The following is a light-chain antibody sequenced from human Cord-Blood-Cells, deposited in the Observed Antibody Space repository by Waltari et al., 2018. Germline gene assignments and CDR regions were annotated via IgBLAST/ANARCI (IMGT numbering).Light chain of an antibody. J-gene: IGLJ1*01. Sequence: QSALTQPASVSGSPGPSITISCTGTSSDVVGYNYVSWYQQHPGKAPNLMIYDCSHRPSRVSNLFSGSKAGNTASLTISGLQAEDEADYYCSSYTSSSTYVFGTGTKVTVL. CDR1: SSDVVGYNY. CDR2: DCS. CDR3: SSYTSSSTYV. V-gene: IGLV2-14*03.